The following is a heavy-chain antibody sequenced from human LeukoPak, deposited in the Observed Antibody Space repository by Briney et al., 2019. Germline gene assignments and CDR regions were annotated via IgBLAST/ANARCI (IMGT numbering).Heavy chain of an antibody. CDR1: GYTFTSYG. CDR2: ISAYNGNT. V-gene: IGHV1-18*01. D-gene: IGHD5-12*01. J-gene: IGHJ6*03. Sequence: ASVKVSCKASGYTFTSYGISWVRQAPGQGLEWMGWISAYNGNTNYAQKLQGRVTITTDESTSTAYMELSSLRSEDTAVYYCARDRVVATIPYYYYYYMDVWGKGTTVTVSS. CDR3: ARDRVVATIPYYYYYYMDV.